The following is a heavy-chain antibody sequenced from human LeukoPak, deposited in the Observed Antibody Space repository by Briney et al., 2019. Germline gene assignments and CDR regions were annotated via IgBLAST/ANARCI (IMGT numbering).Heavy chain of an antibody. CDR3: ARVGIAFDSSGYYFDY. CDR1: GGSFSGYY. D-gene: IGHD3-22*01. CDR2: IYHTGST. J-gene: IGHJ4*02. V-gene: IGHV4-34*01. Sequence: SETLSLTCAVYGGSFSGYYWSWIRQPPGMGLEWIGNIYHTGSTYYNPSLKSRVTISVDTSKNQFSLKLSSVTAADTAVYYCARVGIAFDSSGYYFDYWGQGTLVTVSS.